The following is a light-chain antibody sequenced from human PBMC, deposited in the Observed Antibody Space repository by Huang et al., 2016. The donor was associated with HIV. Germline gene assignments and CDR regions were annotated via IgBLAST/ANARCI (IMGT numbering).Light chain of an antibody. Sequence: EIVLTQSPVTLSLSPCDRATLSCRASQSICTYLAWYQQKSGQAPRLLIYDVSNMSAGVPARFSASGSETDFTLTIASRDPDDFAIYHCQQRSKWPLTLGGGTKVEMK. CDR1: QSICTY. V-gene: IGKV3-11*01. CDR2: DVS. J-gene: IGKJ4*01. CDR3: QQRSKWPLT.